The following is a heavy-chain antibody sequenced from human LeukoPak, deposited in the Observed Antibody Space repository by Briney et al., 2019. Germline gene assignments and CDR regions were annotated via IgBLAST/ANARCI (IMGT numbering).Heavy chain of an antibody. Sequence: EASVKVSCKASGGTFSSYAISWVRQAPGQGLEWMGRIIPILGIANYAQKFQGRVTITADESTSTAYMELSSLRSEDTAVYYCARVMPTMVRGVSDPDYYYGMDVWGQGTTVTVSS. V-gene: IGHV1-69*04. CDR2: IIPILGIA. CDR3: ARVMPTMVRGVSDPDYYYGMDV. D-gene: IGHD3-10*01. J-gene: IGHJ6*02. CDR1: GGTFSSYA.